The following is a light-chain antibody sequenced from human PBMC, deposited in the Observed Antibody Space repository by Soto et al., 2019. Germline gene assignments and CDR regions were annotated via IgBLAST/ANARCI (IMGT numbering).Light chain of an antibody. CDR2: AAS. Sequence: DIQMTQSPSSLSASAGDRVTITCRASQSISSYLNWYQQKPGKVPKLLIYAASSLQGGVPSRFSGSGSGTDFTLTISSLQPEDFATYYCQQSFSAPWTFGQGTKVEIK. CDR1: QSISSY. V-gene: IGKV1-39*01. J-gene: IGKJ1*01. CDR3: QQSFSAPWT.